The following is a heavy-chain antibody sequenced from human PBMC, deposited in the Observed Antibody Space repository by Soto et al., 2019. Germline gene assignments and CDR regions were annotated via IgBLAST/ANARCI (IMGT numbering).Heavy chain of an antibody. Sequence: QVQLVQSGAEVRKPGASVKVSCKASGYTFATYAIHWVRQAPGQRLEWMGLINTGNGYTEYSQNFRGRVTITRDTSASTAYMELTSMRSEDTAMYYCTRVNTIFLHTDYYSYDMDVWRQGTTVTVAS. J-gene: IGHJ6*02. D-gene: IGHD3-9*01. CDR2: INTGNGYT. CDR1: GYTFATYA. V-gene: IGHV1-3*04. CDR3: TRVNTIFLHTDYYSYDMDV.